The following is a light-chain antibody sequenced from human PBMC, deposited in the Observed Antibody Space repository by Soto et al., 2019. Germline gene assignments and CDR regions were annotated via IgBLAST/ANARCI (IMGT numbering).Light chain of an antibody. Sequence: SAPTPPAPRSWSPGQSNTLSCTGTSSEVVAYNYDSWYQQYPGEAPKVIIYDVSHRPAGVSNRFSGSKSGNTASLTISGLQTQDEADYYCSSYTSATTYVFGTG. CDR1: SSEVVAYNY. CDR2: DVS. V-gene: IGLV2-14*01. CDR3: SSYTSATTYV. J-gene: IGLJ1*01.